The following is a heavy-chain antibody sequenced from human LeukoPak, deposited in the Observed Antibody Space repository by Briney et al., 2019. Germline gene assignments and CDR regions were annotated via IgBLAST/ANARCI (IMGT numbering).Heavy chain of an antibody. J-gene: IGHJ6*04. V-gene: IGHV1-69-2*01. CDR2: FDPGDGEV. Sequence: ASVKVSRKASGYTFTDYYIHWVQQAPGRGLEWMGRFDPGDGEVFYADIFQGRIVISADTSIDTAYLELSNLRSEDTALYYCARAHYASSNIKVPFDVWGKGTTVTVSS. D-gene: IGHD3-22*01. CDR1: GYTFTDYY. CDR3: ARAHYASSNIKVPFDV.